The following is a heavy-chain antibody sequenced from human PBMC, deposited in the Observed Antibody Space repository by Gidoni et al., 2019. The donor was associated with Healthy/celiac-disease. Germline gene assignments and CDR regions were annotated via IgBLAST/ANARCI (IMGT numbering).Heavy chain of an antibody. J-gene: IGHJ6*03. CDR3: ARDAEPGPYYYYYKDV. V-gene: IGHV3-74*01. CDR2: INSDGGST. CDR1: ACTVSSDW. Sequence: EVQLVESGGGLVQPGGRLRLSCAASACTVSSDWLHWVRQAPGEGLVWVSRINSDGGSTSYADSVKGRFTISRDNATNTLYLQMNSLRAEDTAVYYCARDAEPGPYYYYYKDVWGKGTTVTVSS.